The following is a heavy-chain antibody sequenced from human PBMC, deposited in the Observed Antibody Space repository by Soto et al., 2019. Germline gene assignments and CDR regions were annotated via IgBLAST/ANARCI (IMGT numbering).Heavy chain of an antibody. V-gene: IGHV1-3*01. D-gene: IGHD3-9*01. CDR1: GYTFTSYA. J-gene: IGHJ5*02. CDR3: ATGYFGNWFDP. Sequence: GASVKVSCKASGYTFTSYAMHWVRQAPGQRLEWMGWINAGNGNTKYSQKFQGRVTITRDTSASTAYIELSSLRSEDTAVYYCATGYFGNWFDPWGQGTLVTVSS. CDR2: INAGNGNT.